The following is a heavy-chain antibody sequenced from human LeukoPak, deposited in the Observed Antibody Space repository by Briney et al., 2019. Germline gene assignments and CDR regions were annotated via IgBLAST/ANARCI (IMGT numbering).Heavy chain of an antibody. CDR2: FYYSGNT. J-gene: IGHJ2*01. V-gene: IGHV4-39*01. CDR3: ARSGIAYTFWYFNL. D-gene: IGHD1-14*01. Sequence: SETLSLTCTVSGGSISSSSYYWTWIRQPPGKGLEWIGSFYYSGNTYYSPSLKSRVTISVDTSKNQFSLRLTSVTAADMAVYYCARSGIAYTFWYFNLWGRGSPVTVSS. CDR1: GGSISSSSYY.